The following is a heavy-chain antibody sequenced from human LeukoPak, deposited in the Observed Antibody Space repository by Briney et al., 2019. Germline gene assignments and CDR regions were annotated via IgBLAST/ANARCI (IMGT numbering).Heavy chain of an antibody. Sequence: PSETLSLTCTVSSGSITSYYWSWIRQPPGKGLGYIGHIYYTGTTDYNPSLKSRVTMSVDTSKNQFSLRLISVTASDTAVYFCAGAPNRHFFDYWGHGTLVAVSS. V-gene: IGHV4-59*01. CDR3: AGAPNRHFFDY. CDR1: SGSITSYY. J-gene: IGHJ4*01. CDR2: IYYTGTT.